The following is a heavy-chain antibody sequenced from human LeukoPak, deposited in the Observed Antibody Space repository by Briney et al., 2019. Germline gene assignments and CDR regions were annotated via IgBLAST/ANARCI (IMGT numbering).Heavy chain of an antibody. CDR2: IYTSGST. V-gene: IGHV4-4*07. CDR1: DSFGDYY. CDR3: ARHSYVWGSYRDLDY. J-gene: IGHJ4*02. Sequence: PSETLSLTCTVSDSFGDYYWSWIRQPAGKGLEWIGRIYTSGSTNYNPSLKSRVTISVDTSKNQFSLKLSSVTAADTAVYYCARHSYVWGSYRDLDYWGQGTLVTVSS. D-gene: IGHD3-16*02.